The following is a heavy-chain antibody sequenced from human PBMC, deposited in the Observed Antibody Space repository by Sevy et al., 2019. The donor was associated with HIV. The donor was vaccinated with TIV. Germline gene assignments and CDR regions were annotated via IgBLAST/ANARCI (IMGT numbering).Heavy chain of an antibody. D-gene: IGHD2-15*01. CDR2: ISSSSSYI. CDR1: RFTFSSYS. CDR3: ARVGYCSGCSCYSDFDY. Sequence: GGSLRLSCAASRFTFSSYSMNWVRQAPGKGLEWVSSISSSSSYIYYSDSVKGRFTISRDNAKNSLYLQMNSLRAEDTAVYYCARVGYCSGCSCYSDFDYWGHGTLVTVSS. J-gene: IGHJ4*01. V-gene: IGHV3-21*01.